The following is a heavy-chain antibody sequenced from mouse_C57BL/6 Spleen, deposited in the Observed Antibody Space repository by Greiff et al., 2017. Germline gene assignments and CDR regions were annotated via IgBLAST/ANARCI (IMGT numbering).Heavy chain of an antibody. CDR1: GFTFSSYT. Sequence: EVQGVESGGGLVKPGGSLNLSCAASGFTFSSYTMSWVRQTPEKRLEWVATISGGGGNTYYPDSVKGRCPISRDNAKNPLYLQMSSLRSEDTALYYCARRAGSSCWYFEGWGTGTTVTVSS. V-gene: IGHV5-9*01. CDR3: ARRAGSSCWYFEG. CDR2: ISGGGGNT. D-gene: IGHD1-1*01. J-gene: IGHJ1*03.